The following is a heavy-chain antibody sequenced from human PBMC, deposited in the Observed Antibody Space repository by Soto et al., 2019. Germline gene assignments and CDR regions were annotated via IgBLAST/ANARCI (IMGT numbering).Heavy chain of an antibody. CDR3: AKGGPSGQIVVVINGP. CDR2: ISYDGSNK. CDR1: GFTFSSYG. D-gene: IGHD3-22*01. J-gene: IGHJ5*02. V-gene: IGHV3-30*18. Sequence: GESLRLSCAASGFTFSSYGMHWVRQAPGKGLEWVAVISYDGSNKYYADSVKGRFTISRDNSKNTLYLQMNSLRAEDTAVYYCAKGGPSGQIVVVINGPWGQGTLVTVSS.